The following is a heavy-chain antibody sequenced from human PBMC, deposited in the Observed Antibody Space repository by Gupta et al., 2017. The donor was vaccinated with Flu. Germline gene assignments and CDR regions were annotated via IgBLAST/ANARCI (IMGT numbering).Heavy chain of an antibody. CDR3: ARDGGWNGGFDS. CDR2: TYDTGVT. V-gene: IGHV4-61*02. J-gene: IGHJ4*02. Sequence: QVHLQESGPGLVKPSQTLSLTCTVSGDSISSGSYYWRWIRPPAGKGLKWIGRTYDTGVTNYNPSLKSRIDISVDMSKTQFYLPLTYVNAADTAVYSCARDGGWNGGFDSWGQVTLVSVSS. D-gene: IGHD3-3*01. CDR1: GDSISSGSYY.